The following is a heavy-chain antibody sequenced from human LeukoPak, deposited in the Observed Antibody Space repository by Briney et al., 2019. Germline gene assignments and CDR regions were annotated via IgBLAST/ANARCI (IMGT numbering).Heavy chain of an antibody. CDR3: ARVVVVAATRGTWYFDL. V-gene: IGHV1-18*01. CDR1: GYTFSNYG. D-gene: IGHD2-15*01. J-gene: IGHJ2*01. Sequence: ASVKVSCKASGYTFSNYGITWVRQAPGQGLEWVGWIIAYNGNINYAQKVQGRVTMTTDTSTSTAYMELRSLRSDDTAVYYCARVVVVAATRGTWYFDLWGRGTLVTVSS. CDR2: IIAYNGNI.